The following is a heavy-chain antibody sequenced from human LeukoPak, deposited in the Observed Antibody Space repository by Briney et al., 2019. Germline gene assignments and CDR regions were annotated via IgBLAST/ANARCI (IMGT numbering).Heavy chain of an antibody. CDR1: GFTFSSYE. CDR3: ARIAYYYGSGSALGYYYYYMDV. CDR2: ISSSGSTI. D-gene: IGHD3-10*01. J-gene: IGHJ6*03. V-gene: IGHV3-48*03. Sequence: GGSLRLSCAAPGFTFSSYEMNWVRQAPGKGLEWVSYISSSGSTIYYADSVKGRFTISRDNAKNSLYLQMNSLRAEDTAVYYCARIAYYYGSGSALGYYYYYMDVWGKGTTVTVSS.